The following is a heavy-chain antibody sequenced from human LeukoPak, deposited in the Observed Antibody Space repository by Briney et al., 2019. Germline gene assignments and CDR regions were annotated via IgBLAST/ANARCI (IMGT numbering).Heavy chain of an antibody. CDR1: GGSISSGGYY. D-gene: IGHD4-17*01. CDR3: AREHYGGAFDI. CDR2: IYYSGST. Sequence: SETLSLTCTVSGGSISSGGYYWSWIRQHPGKGLEWIGYIYYSGSTYYNPSLKSRVTISVDTSKNQFSLKLSSVTAADTAVYYCAREHYGGAFDIWGKGTTVTVSS. V-gene: IGHV4-31*03. J-gene: IGHJ6*04.